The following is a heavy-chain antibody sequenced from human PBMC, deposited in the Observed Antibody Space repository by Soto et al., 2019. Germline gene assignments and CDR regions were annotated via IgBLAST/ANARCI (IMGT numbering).Heavy chain of an antibody. CDR1: GFNVSSNY. CDR2: IYSGGST. V-gene: IGHV3-66*01. Sequence: EVQLVESGGGLVQPGGSLRLSCAASGFNVSSNYMSWVRQAPGKGLEWVSVIYSGGSTYYADSVKGRFTISRDNSKNTLYLQMNSLRAEDTAVYYCARGGYSSSWSNWFDPWGQGTLVTVSS. CDR3: ARGGYSSSWSNWFDP. J-gene: IGHJ5*02. D-gene: IGHD6-13*01.